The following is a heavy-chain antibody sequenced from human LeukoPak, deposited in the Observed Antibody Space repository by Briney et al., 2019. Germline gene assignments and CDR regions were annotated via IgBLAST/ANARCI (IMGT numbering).Heavy chain of an antibody. CDR1: GFTFSNYA. Sequence: GSLRLSCAASGFTFSNYALTWVRQAPGKGLEWVSSISVSSGSTFYANSVKGRFTISGDNSKNTVFLEMNSLRVEDTAVYYCAKERGVLVPAAELDSWGQGTLVSVSS. D-gene: IGHD2-2*01. CDR2: ISVSSGST. J-gene: IGHJ4*02. V-gene: IGHV3-23*01. CDR3: AKERGVLVPAAELDS.